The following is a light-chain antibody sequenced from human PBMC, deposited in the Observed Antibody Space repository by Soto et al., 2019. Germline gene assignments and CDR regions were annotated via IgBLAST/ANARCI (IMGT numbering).Light chain of an antibody. CDR1: SSDVGGYNY. Sequence: QSALTQPAPVSGSPGQSITISCTGTSSDVGGYNYVSWYQQHPGKAPELMIFDVSNRPSGVSNRFSGSKSANTASLTISGLQAEDEADYYCSSYSSSSSVVFGGGTQLTVL. J-gene: IGLJ2*01. CDR3: SSYSSSSSVV. V-gene: IGLV2-14*03. CDR2: DVS.